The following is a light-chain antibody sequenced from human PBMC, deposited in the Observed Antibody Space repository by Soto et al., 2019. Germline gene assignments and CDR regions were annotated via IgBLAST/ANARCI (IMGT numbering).Light chain of an antibody. J-gene: IGKJ4*01. CDR3: QQGYNWPLT. Sequence: SVLSLSPATMSLSSGESAPLSCRASQTVSSSLAWYQQKPGQATRLLIYGASNGAGGIPARFSGTGSGTDSTLTSSILEADDFAVYYCQQGYNWPLTFGGGTKVDI. CDR2: GAS. V-gene: IGKV3-11*01. CDR1: QTVSSS.